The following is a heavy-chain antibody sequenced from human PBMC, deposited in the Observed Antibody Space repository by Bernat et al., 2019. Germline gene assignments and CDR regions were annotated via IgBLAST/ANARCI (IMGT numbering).Heavy chain of an antibody. CDR3: AREERVWFGARDPWYFDL. V-gene: IGHV4-59*01. CDR2: IYYSGST. D-gene: IGHD3-10*01. CDR1: GGSISSYY. Sequence: QVQLQESGPGLVKPSETLSLTCTVSGGSISSYYWSWIRQPPGKGLEWIGYIYYSGSTNYNPSLKSRVTISVDTSKNQFSLKLSSVTAADTAVYYCAREERVWFGARDPWYFDLWGRGTLVTVSS. J-gene: IGHJ2*01.